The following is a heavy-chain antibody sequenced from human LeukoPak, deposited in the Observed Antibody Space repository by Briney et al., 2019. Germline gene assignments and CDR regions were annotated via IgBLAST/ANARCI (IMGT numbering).Heavy chain of an antibody. CDR1: GYTLTELS. D-gene: IGHD5-18*01. CDR3: ARDDGYSYRKGVDRFDY. V-gene: IGHV1-24*01. CDR2: FDPEDGET. Sequence: ASVKVSCKVSGYTLTELSMHWVRQSPGKGLEWMGGFDPEDGETIYAQKFQGRVTMTEDTSTDTAYMELSSLRSEDTAVYYCARDDGYSYRKGVDRFDYWGQGTLVTVSS. J-gene: IGHJ4*02.